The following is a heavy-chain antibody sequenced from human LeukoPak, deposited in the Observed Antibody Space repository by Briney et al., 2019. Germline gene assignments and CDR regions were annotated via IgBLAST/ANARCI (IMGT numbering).Heavy chain of an antibody. V-gene: IGHV3-30-3*01. CDR1: GFTFSSYA. J-gene: IGHJ6*02. D-gene: IGHD3-3*01. CDR3: ARDSTNYYDFWSGYYLYYYYNGMDV. CDR2: ISYDGSNK. Sequence: GGSLRLSCAASGFTFSSYAMHWVRQAPVKGLEWVAVISYDGSNKYYADSAKGRFTISRDNSKNTLYLQMNSLRAEDTAVYYCARDSTNYYDFWSGYYLYYYYNGMDVWGQGTTVTVSS.